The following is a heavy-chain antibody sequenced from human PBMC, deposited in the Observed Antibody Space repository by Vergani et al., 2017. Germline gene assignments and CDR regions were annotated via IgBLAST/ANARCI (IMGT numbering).Heavy chain of an antibody. Sequence: ELQLVESGGGLVQPGGSLRLSCAASGSTVSGNYMTWVRQAPGKGLEWVSHIYSGDETYYADSVKGRVTISRDTSKNTLHLQINNLRVEDTAVYYCARVQELYDFWSGYRVRYYYYMDVWGKGTTVTVSS. D-gene: IGHD3-3*01. V-gene: IGHV3-66*02. J-gene: IGHJ6*03. CDR1: GSTVSGNY. CDR3: ARVQELYDFWSGYRVRYYYYMDV. CDR2: IYSGDET.